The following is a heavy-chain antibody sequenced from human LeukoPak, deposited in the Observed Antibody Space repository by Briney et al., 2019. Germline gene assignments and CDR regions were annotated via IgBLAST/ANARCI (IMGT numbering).Heavy chain of an antibody. V-gene: IGHV4-34*01. D-gene: IGHD2-2*01. CDR2: INHSGGT. CDR1: GGSFSGYY. J-gene: IGHJ4*02. CDR3: ARGVPAATPFDY. Sequence: SETLSLTCAVYGGSFSGYYWSWIRQPPGKGLEWIGEINHSGGTNYNPSLKSRVTISVDTSKNQFSLKLSSVTAADTAVYYCARGVPAATPFDYWGQGTLVTVSS.